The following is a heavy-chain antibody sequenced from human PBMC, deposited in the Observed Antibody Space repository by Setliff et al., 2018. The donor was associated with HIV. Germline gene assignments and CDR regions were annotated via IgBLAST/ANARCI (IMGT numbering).Heavy chain of an antibody. V-gene: IGHV3-7*01. CDR2: IKQDGNEK. D-gene: IGHD2-8*01. CDR1: GFTFSNYW. Sequence: GGSLRLSCAASGFTFSNYWMTWVRQAPGKGLEWVASIKQDGNEKYYVDSVKGRFTISRDDLKNALYLEVNSLRVEDTAIYYCARYVWSNAPRDHWGQGTLVTVS. J-gene: IGHJ5*02. CDR3: ARYVWSNAPRDH.